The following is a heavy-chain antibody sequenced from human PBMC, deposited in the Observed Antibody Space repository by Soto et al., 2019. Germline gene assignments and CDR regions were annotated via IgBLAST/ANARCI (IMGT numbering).Heavy chain of an antibody. J-gene: IGHJ5*02. V-gene: IGHV4-59*01. CDR2: IYYSGST. CDR3: ARVGAAAARSGWFDP. CDR1: GGSISSYY. Sequence: PSETLSLTCTVSGGSISSYYWSWIRQPPGNGLEWIGYIYYSGSTNYNPSLKSRVTISVDTSKNQFSLKLSSVTAADTAVYYCARVGAAAARSGWFDPWGQGTLVTVSS. D-gene: IGHD6-13*01.